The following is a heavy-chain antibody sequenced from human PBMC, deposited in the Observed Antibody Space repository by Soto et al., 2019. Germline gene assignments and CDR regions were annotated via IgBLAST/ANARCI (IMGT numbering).Heavy chain of an antibody. Sequence: EVQLVESGGGLVQPGGSLRLSCAASGFTVSSNYMSWVRQAPGKGLEWVSVIYSGGSTYYADSVKGRFTISRDNSKNTLYLQMNSLRDEDTAVYYCARDRIQTGMDVWGQGTTVTVSS. CDR3: ARDRIQTGMDV. V-gene: IGHV3-66*01. CDR2: IYSGGST. CDR1: GFTVSSNY. J-gene: IGHJ6*02.